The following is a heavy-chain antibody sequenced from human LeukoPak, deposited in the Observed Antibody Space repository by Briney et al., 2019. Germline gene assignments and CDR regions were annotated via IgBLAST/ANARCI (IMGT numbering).Heavy chain of an antibody. CDR2: IYYSGST. CDR1: GFTFSSYS. CDR3: ARGQYYYDSSGRNWFDP. D-gene: IGHD3-22*01. J-gene: IGHJ5*02. V-gene: IGHV4-59*01. Sequence: PGGSLRLSCAASGFTFSSYSMNWIRQPPGKGLEWIGYIYYSGSTNYNPSLKSRVTISVDTSKNQFSLKLNSVTAADTAVYYCARGQYYYDSSGRNWFDPWGQGTLVTVSS.